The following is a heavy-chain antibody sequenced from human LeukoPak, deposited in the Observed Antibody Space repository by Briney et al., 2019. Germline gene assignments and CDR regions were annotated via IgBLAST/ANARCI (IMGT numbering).Heavy chain of an antibody. CDR3: ARDPRMGYDY. D-gene: IGHD5-12*01. V-gene: IGHV3-21*01. CDR2: ISSSSSYI. Sequence: GGSLRLSCAASGFTFSSYSMNWVRQAPGKGLEWVSSISSSSSYIYYADSVKGRFTISRDNAKNSLYLQMNSLRAEDAAVYYCARDPRMGYDYWGQGTLVTVSS. J-gene: IGHJ4*02. CDR1: GFTFSSYS.